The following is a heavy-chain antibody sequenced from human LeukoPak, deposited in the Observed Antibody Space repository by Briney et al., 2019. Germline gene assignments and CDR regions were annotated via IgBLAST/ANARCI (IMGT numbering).Heavy chain of an antibody. CDR2: IRSKANSYAT. Sequence: PGGSLKLSCAASGFTFSGSAMHWVRQASGKGLEWVGRIRSKANSYATAYAASVKGRFTISRDDSKNTAYLQMNSLKTEDTAVYYCTSWGGDYGDFKDYWGQGTLVTVPS. CDR3: TSWGGDYGDFKDY. J-gene: IGHJ4*02. V-gene: IGHV3-73*01. CDR1: GFTFSGSA. D-gene: IGHD4-17*01.